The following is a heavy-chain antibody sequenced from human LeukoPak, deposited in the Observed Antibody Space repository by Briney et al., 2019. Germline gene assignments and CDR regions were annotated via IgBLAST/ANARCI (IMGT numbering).Heavy chain of an antibody. CDR2: IYPSDSDA. Sequence: GESLKISCKGSGYSFTSYWIAWVRQVPGKGLEWMGIIYPSDSDARYSPSFQGQVTISADKSISTAHLQWSSLKASDTAMYYCARQIAEVGTSRYLDIWGRGTLVTVSS. V-gene: IGHV5-51*01. CDR1: GYSFTSYW. J-gene: IGHJ2*01. D-gene: IGHD6-13*01. CDR3: ARQIAEVGTSRYLDI.